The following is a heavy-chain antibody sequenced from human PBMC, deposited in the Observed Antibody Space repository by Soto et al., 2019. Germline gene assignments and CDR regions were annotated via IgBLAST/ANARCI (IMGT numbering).Heavy chain of an antibody. Sequence: QVRLLQSGAEVKKPGASVKVSCKASGYTFTNYGITWVRQAPGQGLEWMGWISAYNGDTHYTQRLQGRVTMTTDTSTSTAYMELRGLRSDDTAVYYCARVLQLVGYFYYYMDVWGKGTTVTVSS. CDR3: ARVLQLVGYFYYYMDV. V-gene: IGHV1-18*01. J-gene: IGHJ6*03. D-gene: IGHD6-6*01. CDR1: GYTFTNYG. CDR2: ISAYNGDT.